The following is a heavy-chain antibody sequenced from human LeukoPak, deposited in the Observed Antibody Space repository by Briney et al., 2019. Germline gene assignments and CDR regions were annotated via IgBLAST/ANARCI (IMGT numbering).Heavy chain of an antibody. V-gene: IGHV4-39*07. D-gene: IGHD3-22*01. CDR3: ARDDDSIGSFDY. Sequence: SETLSLTCTLSGGSISRSSYYWGWIRQPPGKGLEWIGSMCYSGSTYYNPSLKSRVTISVDTSKNQFSLKLSSVTAADTAVYYCARDDDSIGSFDYWGQGILVTVSS. CDR2: MCYSGST. CDR1: GGSISRSSYY. J-gene: IGHJ4*02.